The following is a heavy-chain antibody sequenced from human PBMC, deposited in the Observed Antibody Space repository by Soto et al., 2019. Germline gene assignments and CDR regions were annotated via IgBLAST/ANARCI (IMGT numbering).Heavy chain of an antibody. J-gene: IGHJ6*02. CDR1: GGSFSGYY. Sequence: PSETLSLTCAVYGGSFSGYYWSWIRQPPGKGLEWIGEINHSGSTNYNPSLKSRVTISVDTSKNQFSLKLSSVTAADTAVYYCARGRRHYDFWSGYYTGHYYGMDVWGQGTTVTISS. CDR2: INHSGST. D-gene: IGHD3-3*01. V-gene: IGHV4-34*01. CDR3: ARGRRHYDFWSGYYTGHYYGMDV.